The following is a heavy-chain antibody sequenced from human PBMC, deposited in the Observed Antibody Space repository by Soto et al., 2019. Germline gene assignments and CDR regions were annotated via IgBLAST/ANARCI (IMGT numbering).Heavy chain of an antibody. Sequence: ASVQVSCKASGYTVTNVDLLWVRQAPGQGLEWMGKINPDNGKTVYAQTFQGRLTMTRHTSMSTAYMEPRCLRSEDTAVYFCARLSAQKWNNWFDPWGQGTPVTGS. J-gene: IGHJ5*02. CDR2: INPDNGKT. CDR1: GYTVTNVD. CDR3: ARLSAQKWNNWFDP. V-gene: IGHV1-8*01. D-gene: IGHD1-26*01.